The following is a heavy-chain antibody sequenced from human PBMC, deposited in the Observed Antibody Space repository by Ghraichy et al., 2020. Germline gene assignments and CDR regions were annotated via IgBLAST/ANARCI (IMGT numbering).Heavy chain of an antibody. CDR1: GYTFTSYY. D-gene: IGHD6-19*01. CDR2: INPSGGTT. Sequence: ASVKVPCKASGYTFTSYYMHWVRQAPGQGLEWMGIINPSGGTTSYAQKFQGRVTMTRDTSTSTAYMELGSLRSEDTAMYYCARGCSGCSVDYWGQGTLVTVSS. J-gene: IGHJ4*02. CDR3: ARGCSGCSVDY. V-gene: IGHV1-46*03.